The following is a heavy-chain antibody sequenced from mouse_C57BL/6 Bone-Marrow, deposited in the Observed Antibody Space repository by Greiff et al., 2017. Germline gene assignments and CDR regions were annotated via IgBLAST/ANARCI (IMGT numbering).Heavy chain of an antibody. CDR2: IDPSDSYT. CDR3: AREGRGLDY. J-gene: IGHJ2*01. Sequence: QVHVKQPGAELVKPGASVKLSCKASGYTFTSYWMQWVKQRPGQGLEWIGEIDPSDSYTNYNQKFKGKATLTVDTSSSTAYMQLSSLTSEDSAVYYCAREGRGLDYWGQGTTLTVSS. V-gene: IGHV1-50*01. CDR1: GYTFTSYW.